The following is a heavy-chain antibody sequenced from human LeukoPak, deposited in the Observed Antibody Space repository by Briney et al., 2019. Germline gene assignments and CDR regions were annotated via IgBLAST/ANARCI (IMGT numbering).Heavy chain of an antibody. CDR2: INPNSGGT. V-gene: IGHV1-2*02. Sequence: ASVKVSCKASGYTFTGYYMHWVRQAPGQGLEWMGWINPNSGGTNHAQKFQGRVTMTRDTSISTAYMELSRLRSDDTAVYYCARDWTYNWNYLGWFDPGGQGTLLTLS. J-gene: IGHJ5*02. CDR1: GYTFTGYY. CDR3: ARDWTYNWNYLGWFDP. D-gene: IGHD1-7*01.